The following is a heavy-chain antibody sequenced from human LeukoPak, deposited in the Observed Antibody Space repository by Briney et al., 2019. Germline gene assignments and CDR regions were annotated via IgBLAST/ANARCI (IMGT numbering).Heavy chain of an antibody. CDR2: IWYGGSNK. CDR3: AKDQSRDYSNYNAFDI. CDR1: GFTFSSYG. J-gene: IGHJ3*02. V-gene: IGHV3-30*18. Sequence: GRSLRLSCAASGFTFSSYGMHWVRQAPGKGLEWVAVIWYGGSNKYYADSVKGRFTISRDNSKNTLYLQMNSLRAEDTAVYYCAKDQSRDYSNYNAFDIWGQGTMVTVSS. D-gene: IGHD4-11*01.